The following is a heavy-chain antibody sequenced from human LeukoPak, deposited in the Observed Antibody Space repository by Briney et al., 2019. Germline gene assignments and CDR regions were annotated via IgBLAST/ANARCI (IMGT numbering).Heavy chain of an antibody. CDR2: IKQDGSEK. V-gene: IGHV3-7*03. CDR3: AKDGSYSSGWYSIGY. J-gene: IGHJ4*02. Sequence: GGSLRLSCAASGFTFSSYWMSWVRQAPGKGLEWVANIKQDGSEKYYVDSVKGRFTISRDNAKNSLYLQMNSLRAEDTAVYYCAKDGSYSSGWYSIGYWGQGTLVTVSS. D-gene: IGHD6-19*01. CDR1: GFTFSSYW.